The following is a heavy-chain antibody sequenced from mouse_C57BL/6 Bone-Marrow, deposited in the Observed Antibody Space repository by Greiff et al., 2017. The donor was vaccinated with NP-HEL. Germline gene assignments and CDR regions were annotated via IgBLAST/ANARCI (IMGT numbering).Heavy chain of an antibody. D-gene: IGHD1-1*01. V-gene: IGHV1-81*01. CDR3: ARSTTVVEWVDY. CDR2: IYPRSGNT. CDR1: GYTFTSYG. Sequence: QVQLKESGAELARPGASVKLSCKASGYTFTSYGISWVKQRTGQGLEWIGEIYPRSGNTYYNEKFKGKATLTADKSSSTAYMELRSLTSEDSAVYFCARSTTVVEWVDYWGQGTTLTVSS. J-gene: IGHJ2*01.